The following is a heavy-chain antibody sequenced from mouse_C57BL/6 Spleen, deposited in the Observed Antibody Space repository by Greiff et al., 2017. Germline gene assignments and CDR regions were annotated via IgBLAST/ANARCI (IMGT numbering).Heavy chain of an antibody. CDR1: GYTFTSYW. V-gene: IGHV1-53*01. CDR2: INPSNGGT. CDR3: AREGAYYSNYEENWYFDV. J-gene: IGHJ1*03. D-gene: IGHD2-5*01. Sequence: QVHVKQPGTELVKPGASVKLSCKASGYTFTSYWMHWVKQRPGQGLEWIGNINPSNGGTNYNEKFKSKATLTVDKSSSTAYMQLSSLTSEDSAVYYCAREGAYYSNYEENWYFDVWGTGTTVTVSS.